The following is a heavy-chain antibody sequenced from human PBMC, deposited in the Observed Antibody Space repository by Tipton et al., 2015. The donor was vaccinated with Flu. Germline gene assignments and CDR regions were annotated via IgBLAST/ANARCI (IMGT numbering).Heavy chain of an antibody. CDR1: GGSISSYY. J-gene: IGHJ4*02. V-gene: IGHV4-59*01. CDR2: IYYSGST. D-gene: IGHD3-16*01. CDR3: AREGAN. Sequence: LRLSCTVPGGSISSYYWSWIRQPPGKGLEWIGYIYYSGSTNYNPSLKSRVTTSVDTSKNQFSLKLSSVAAADTAVYYCAREGANWGQGTLVTVSS.